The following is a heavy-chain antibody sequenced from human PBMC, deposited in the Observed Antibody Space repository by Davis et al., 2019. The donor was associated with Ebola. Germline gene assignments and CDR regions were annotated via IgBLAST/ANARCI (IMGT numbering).Heavy chain of an antibody. CDR2: INPNSGGT. CDR3: ARDYYDSSGYYYEARYGMDV. Sequence: ASVKVSCKASGYTFTGYYMHLVRQAPGQGLEWMGWINPNSGGTNYAQKFQGWVTMTRDTSISTAYMELSRLRSDDTAVYYCARDYYDSSGYYYEARYGMDVWGQGTTVTVSS. V-gene: IGHV1-2*04. J-gene: IGHJ6*02. D-gene: IGHD3-22*01. CDR1: GYTFTGYY.